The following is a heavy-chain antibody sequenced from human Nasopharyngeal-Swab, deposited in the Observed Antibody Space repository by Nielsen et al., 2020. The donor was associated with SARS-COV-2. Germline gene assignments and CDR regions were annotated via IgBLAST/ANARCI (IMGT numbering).Heavy chain of an antibody. V-gene: IGHV3-33*01. CDR3: AREGIVGATTGFDY. D-gene: IGHD1-26*01. J-gene: IGHJ4*02. Sequence: VGQAAGKGLEWVAVIWYDGSNKYYADSVKGRFTISRDNSKNTLYLQMNSLRAEDTAVYYCAREGIVGATTGFDYWGQGTLVTVSS. CDR2: IWYDGSNK.